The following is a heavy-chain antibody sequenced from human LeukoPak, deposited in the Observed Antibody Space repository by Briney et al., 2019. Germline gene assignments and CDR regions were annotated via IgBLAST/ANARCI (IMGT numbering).Heavy chain of an antibody. CDR2: IYYSGST. CDR3: ARRGMTTVRGGDY. CDR1: GGSISSSGYY. D-gene: IGHD4-17*01. J-gene: IGHJ4*02. V-gene: IGHV4-39*01. Sequence: PSETLSLTCTVSGGSISSSGYYWGWIRQPPGKGLEWIGSIYYSGSTYYNPSLKSRVTISVDTSKNHFSLKLSSVTAADTAVYYCARRGMTTVRGGDYWGQGTLVTVSS.